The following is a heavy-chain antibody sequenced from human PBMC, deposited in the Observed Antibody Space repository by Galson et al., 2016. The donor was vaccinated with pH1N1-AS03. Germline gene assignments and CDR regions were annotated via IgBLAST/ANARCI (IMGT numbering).Heavy chain of an antibody. CDR3: AREDGSTVIPKFDY. D-gene: IGHD5-24*01. V-gene: IGHV4-61*02. CDR2: GYSSGHT. CDR1: GASISSSTYY. J-gene: IGHJ4*02. Sequence: TLSLPCTVSGASISSSTYYWSWIRQPAGKGLEWIGRGYSSGHTNYNPSLKGRVTISVDTSKNQFSLRLSSMTAADTAFYYCAREDGSTVIPKFDYWGQGTLVTVSS.